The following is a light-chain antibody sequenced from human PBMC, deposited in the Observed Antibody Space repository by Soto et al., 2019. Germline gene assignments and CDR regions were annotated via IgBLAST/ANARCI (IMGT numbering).Light chain of an antibody. CDR2: KTS. CDR3: QKYADWPLT. CDR1: RTIGTN. Sequence: IVMTQSPATVSVSPGESTSLSCRASRTIGTNLGWYQQKPGQAPRLLISKTSNRATGVPARISGSGSGTDFTLNLTSLQTEDIEFYYCQKYADWPLTFGGGTKVDIK. J-gene: IGKJ4*01. V-gene: IGKV3-15*01.